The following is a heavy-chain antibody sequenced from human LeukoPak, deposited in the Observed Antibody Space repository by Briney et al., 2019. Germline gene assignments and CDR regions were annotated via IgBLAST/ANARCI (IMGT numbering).Heavy chain of an antibody. V-gene: IGHV1-8*01. CDR3: ARRSGTAMTTTFDY. J-gene: IGHJ4*02. CDR2: MNPNSGNT. D-gene: IGHD4-17*01. Sequence: ASVKVSCKASGYTFTTYDINWVRQATGQGLEWTGWMNPNSGNTGYAQKFQGRVTMTRNTSITIAYMELSSLRSEDTAVYYCARRSGTAMTTTFDYWGQGTLVTVSS. CDR1: GYTFTTYD.